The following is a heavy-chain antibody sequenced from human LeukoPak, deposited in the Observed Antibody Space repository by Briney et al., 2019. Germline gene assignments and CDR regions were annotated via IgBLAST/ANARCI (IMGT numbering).Heavy chain of an antibody. V-gene: IGHV4-34*01. J-gene: IGHJ5*02. CDR1: GGSFSGYY. CDR3: ASTPPRYSITMIVMGWFDP. Sequence: SETLSLTCAVYGGSFSGYYWSWIRQPPGKGLEWIGEINHSGSTNYNPSLKSRVTISVDTSKNQFSLKLSSVTAADTAVYYCASTPPRYSITMIVMGWFDPWGQGTLVTVSS. D-gene: IGHD3-22*01. CDR2: INHSGST.